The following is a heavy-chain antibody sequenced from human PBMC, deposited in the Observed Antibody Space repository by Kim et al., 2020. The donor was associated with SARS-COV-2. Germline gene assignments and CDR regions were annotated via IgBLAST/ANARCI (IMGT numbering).Heavy chain of an antibody. Sequence: GGSLRLSCAASGFTFSSYDMHWVRQATGKGLEWVSAIGTAGDPYYPGSVKGRFTISRENAKNSLYLQMNSLRAGDTAVYYCARGQASGYSYGYNAFDIWGQGTMVTVSS. CDR1: GFTFSSYD. CDR3: ARGQASGYSYGYNAFDI. CDR2: IGTAGDP. D-gene: IGHD5-18*01. V-gene: IGHV3-13*05. J-gene: IGHJ3*02.